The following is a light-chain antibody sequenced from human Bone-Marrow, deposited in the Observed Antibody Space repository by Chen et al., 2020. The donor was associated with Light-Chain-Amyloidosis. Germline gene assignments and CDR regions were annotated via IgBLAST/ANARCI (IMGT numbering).Light chain of an antibody. Sequence: SYVLTQPSSVSVAPGQTATIACGGNNIGSTSVHWYQQTPGQAPLLVVYDDSERPSGIPERLSGSNSGNMATLTSSRVEAGDEADYYCQVWDRSSDRPVFGGGTKLTVL. CDR3: QVWDRSSDRPV. V-gene: IGLV3-21*02. J-gene: IGLJ3*02. CDR2: DDS. CDR1: NIGSTS.